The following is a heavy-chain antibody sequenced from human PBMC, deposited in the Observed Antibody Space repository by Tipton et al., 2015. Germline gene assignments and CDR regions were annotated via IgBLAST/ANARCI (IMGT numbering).Heavy chain of an antibody. D-gene: IGHD6-19*01. CDR3: ARQSGESSGWPSAFDI. Sequence: TLSLTCTVSGDSISRSNYYWGWIHQPPGMGLGWIASIHYGGNTHYNPSLMSRVTISVDTSKNQFSLKLSSVTAADTAVYYCARQSGESSGWPSAFDIWGQGTMVTVSS. V-gene: IGHV4-39*01. CDR2: IHYGGNT. CDR1: GDSISRSNYY. J-gene: IGHJ3*02.